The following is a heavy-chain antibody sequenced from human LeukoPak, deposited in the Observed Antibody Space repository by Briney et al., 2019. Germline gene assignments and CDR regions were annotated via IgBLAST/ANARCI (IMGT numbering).Heavy chain of an antibody. CDR2: IYTSGST. J-gene: IGHJ4*02. Sequence: GGSLRLSCAASGFSVSSNYMSWVRQAPGKGLEWVSVIYTSGSTYYADSVKGRFTISRDNAKNSLYLQMNSLRAEDTAVYYCARSLYYYDSSGYDYWGQGTLVTVSS. CDR1: GFSVSSNY. V-gene: IGHV3-53*01. D-gene: IGHD3-22*01. CDR3: ARSLYYYDSSGYDY.